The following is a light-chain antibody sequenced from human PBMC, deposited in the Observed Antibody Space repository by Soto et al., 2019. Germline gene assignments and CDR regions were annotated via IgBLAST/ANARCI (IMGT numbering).Light chain of an antibody. J-gene: IGKJ5*01. V-gene: IGKV1-39*01. CDR2: TAS. CDR3: QQGYTTPIT. CDR1: QSIDTH. Sequence: DIRMTQSPSSLSASVGDRVTIACRASQSIDTHLNWYQQKPGRAPKLLIYTASSLQSGVPSRFSGSGSGTDFTLTISSLQPEDFATYHCQQGYTTPITFGQGTRLEIK.